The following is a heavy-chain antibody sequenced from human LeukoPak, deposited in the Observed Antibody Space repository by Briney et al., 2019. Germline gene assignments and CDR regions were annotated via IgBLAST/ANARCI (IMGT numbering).Heavy chain of an antibody. CDR3: AKVRPLGGIQLWSYFDY. CDR2: ISGSGGST. J-gene: IGHJ4*02. V-gene: IGHV3-23*01. CDR1: GFTFSSYA. D-gene: IGHD5-18*01. Sequence: GGSLRLSCAASGFTFSSYAMSWVRQAPGKGLEWVSAISGSGGSTYYADSVKGRFTISRDNSKNTVYLQMNSLRGEDTAVYYCAKVRPLGGIQLWSYFDYWGQGTLVTVSS.